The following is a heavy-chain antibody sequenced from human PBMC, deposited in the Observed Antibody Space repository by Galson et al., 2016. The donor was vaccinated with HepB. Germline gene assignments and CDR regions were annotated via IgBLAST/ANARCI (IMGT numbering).Heavy chain of an antibody. D-gene: IGHD1-1*01. CDR2: IIPLFGTA. CDR3: AREGGNLEGNYFDY. J-gene: IGHJ4*02. V-gene: IGHV1-69*13. Sequence: SVKVSCKASGGTFSRFAFNWVRQAPGQGLEWMGGIIPLFGTADYAQKFQGRVTITADESTSTAYMEVSSLRSEDTAVYYCAREGGNLEGNYFDYWGQGTLVTVSS. CDR1: GGTFSRFA.